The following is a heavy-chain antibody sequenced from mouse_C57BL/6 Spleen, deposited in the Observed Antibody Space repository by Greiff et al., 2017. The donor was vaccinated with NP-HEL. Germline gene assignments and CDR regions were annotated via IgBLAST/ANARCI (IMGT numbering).Heavy chain of an antibody. Sequence: QVHVKQPGAELVMPGASVKLSCKASGYTFTSYWMHWVKQRPGQGLEWIGEIDPSDSYTNYNQKFKGKSTLTVDKSSSTAYMQLSSLTSEDSAVYYCARWGDYDGFAYWGQGTLVTVSA. D-gene: IGHD2-4*01. CDR2: IDPSDSYT. CDR3: ARWGDYDGFAY. CDR1: GYTFTSYW. V-gene: IGHV1-69*01. J-gene: IGHJ3*01.